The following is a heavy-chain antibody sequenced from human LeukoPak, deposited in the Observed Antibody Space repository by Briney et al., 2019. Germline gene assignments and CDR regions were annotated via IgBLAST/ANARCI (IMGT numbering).Heavy chain of an antibody. CDR2: IYYSGST. Sequence: SETLSLTCTVSGGSISSSSYYWGWIRQPPGKGLEWIGSIYYSGSTNYNPSLKSRVTISVDTSKNQFSLKLSSVTAADTAVYYCARSQPDSSGYYFHLPPIFDYWGQGTLVTVSS. D-gene: IGHD3-22*01. CDR1: GGSISSSSYY. J-gene: IGHJ4*02. V-gene: IGHV4-39*07. CDR3: ARSQPDSSGYYFHLPPIFDY.